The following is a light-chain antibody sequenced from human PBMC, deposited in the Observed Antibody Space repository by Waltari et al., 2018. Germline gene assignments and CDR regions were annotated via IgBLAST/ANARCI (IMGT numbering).Light chain of an antibody. J-gene: IGKJ2*03. CDR2: WAS. Sequence: EMTQSPDSLPVSLGARATINCKSSQSVLYNFNNKNYLAWFQLKPGQPPKLLIRWASTREPGVPDRFSGSGSGTDFTLTISSLQTEDVAVYYCQQYLTLPYSFGQGTKLEIK. CDR3: QQYLTLPYS. V-gene: IGKV4-1*01. CDR1: QSVLYNFNNKNY.